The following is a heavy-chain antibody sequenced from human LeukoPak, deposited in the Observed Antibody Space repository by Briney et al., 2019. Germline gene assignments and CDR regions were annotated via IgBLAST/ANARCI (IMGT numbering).Heavy chain of an antibody. CDR2: IYYSGST. D-gene: IGHD2-2*01. J-gene: IGHJ5*02. V-gene: IGHV4-39*07. Sequence: SETLSLTCTVSGGSISSSSYYWGWIRQPPGKGLEWIGSIYYSGSTYYNLSLKSRVTISVDTSKNQFSLKLSSVTAADTAVYYCARGSSFRCSSTSCYSAWFDPWGQGTLVTVSS. CDR1: GGSISSSSYY. CDR3: ARGSSFRCSSTSCYSAWFDP.